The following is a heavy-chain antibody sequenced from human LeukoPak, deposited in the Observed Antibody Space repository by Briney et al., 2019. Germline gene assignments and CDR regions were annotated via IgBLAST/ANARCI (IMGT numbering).Heavy chain of an antibody. Sequence: GGSLRLSCAASGFTFRSYWMHWVRQGSGKGLVWVSRINSDGSSTTYADSVKGRFTISRDNAKNTLYLQMNSLRAEDTAVYYCAREDGAAVAGSWYFDLWGRGTLVTVSS. CDR2: INSDGSST. D-gene: IGHD6-19*01. CDR3: AREDGAAVAGSWYFDL. CDR1: GFTFRSYW. V-gene: IGHV3-74*01. J-gene: IGHJ2*01.